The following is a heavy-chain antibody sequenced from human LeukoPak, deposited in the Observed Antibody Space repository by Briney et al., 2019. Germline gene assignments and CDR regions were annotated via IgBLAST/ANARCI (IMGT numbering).Heavy chain of an antibody. D-gene: IGHD1-1*01. J-gene: IGHJ3*02. V-gene: IGHV3-23*01. CDR1: GFTLSSYE. CDR3: AREDDPDAFDI. Sequence: PGGSLRLSCTVSGFTLSSYEMSWIRQAPGKGLEWVSSIDYDGGSGHYADSVKGRFTISRDNSNNTLFLHLNSLRGEDTAVYYCAREDDPDAFDIWGQGTVVTVSS. CDR2: IDYDGGSG.